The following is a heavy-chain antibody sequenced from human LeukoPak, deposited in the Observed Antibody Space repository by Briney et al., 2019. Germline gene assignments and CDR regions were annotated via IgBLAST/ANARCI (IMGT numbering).Heavy chain of an antibody. CDR1: GFTFSTYS. Sequence: PGGSLRLSCAASGFTFSTYSMNWVRQAPGKGLEWVSSISSSGSYIYYADSVKGRFTISRDNAKNSLYLQMNSLRAEDTADYYCARDIGEWFGERWAFDDYWGQGTLVTVS. CDR3: ARDIGEWFGERWAFDDY. D-gene: IGHD3-10*01. CDR2: ISSSGSYI. V-gene: IGHV3-21*01. J-gene: IGHJ4*02.